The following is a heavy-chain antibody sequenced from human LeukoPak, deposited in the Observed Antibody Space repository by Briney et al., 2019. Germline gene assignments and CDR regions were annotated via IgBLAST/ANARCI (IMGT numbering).Heavy chain of an antibody. J-gene: IGHJ6*02. CDR2: IRYDGSNK. D-gene: IGHD3-22*01. V-gene: IGHV3-30*02. Sequence: GGSLRLSCAASGFTFSSYGMHWVRQAPGKGLEWVAFIRYDGSNKYYAYSVKGRFTISRDNSKNTLYLQMNSLKTEDTAVYYCTTGEPYYYDSSGYYYPSYYYGMDVWGQGTTVTVSS. CDR3: TTGEPYYYDSSGYYYPSYYYGMDV. CDR1: GFTFSSYG.